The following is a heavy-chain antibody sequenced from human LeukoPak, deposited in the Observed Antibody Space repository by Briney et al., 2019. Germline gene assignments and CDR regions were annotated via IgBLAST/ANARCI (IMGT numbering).Heavy chain of an antibody. V-gene: IGHV1-18*01. CDR1: GYTFTSYG. CDR3: ARDPERYYYDSSGYYDY. CDR2: ISAYNGNT. J-gene: IGHJ4*02. Sequence: ASVKVSCKASGYTFTSYGISWVRQAPGQGLEWMGWISAYNGNTNYAQKLQGRVTMTTDTSTSTAYMELRSLRSDDTAVYYCARDPERYYYDSSGYYDYWGQGTLVTVSS. D-gene: IGHD3-22*01.